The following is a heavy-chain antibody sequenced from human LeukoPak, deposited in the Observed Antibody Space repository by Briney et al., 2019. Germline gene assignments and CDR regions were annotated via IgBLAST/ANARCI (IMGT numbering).Heavy chain of an antibody. D-gene: IGHD2/OR15-2a*01. CDR3: AEETSFYGVDY. Sequence: GGSLRLSCVASGFTFSSRDWMTWVRQAPGKGLEWVANIKQDGSEKNYVDSVKGRFTISRDNAKNSVDLQMNSLRVEDTAVYYCAEETSFYGVDYWGQGTLVTVSS. CDR1: GFTFSSRDW. J-gene: IGHJ4*02. CDR2: IKQDGSEK. V-gene: IGHV3-7*01.